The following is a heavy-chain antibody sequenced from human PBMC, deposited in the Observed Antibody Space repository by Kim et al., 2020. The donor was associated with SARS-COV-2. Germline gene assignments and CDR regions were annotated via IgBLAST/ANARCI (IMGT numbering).Heavy chain of an antibody. V-gene: IGHV4-59*01. Sequence: SETLSLTCTVSGGSISSYYWSWIRQPPGKGLEWIGYIYYSGSTNYNPSLKSRVTISVDTSKNQFSPKLSSVTAADMAVYYCARYTVAATNFDYWGQGTLVTVSS. CDR3: ARYTVAATNFDY. J-gene: IGHJ4*02. D-gene: IGHD2-15*01. CDR1: GGSISSYY. CDR2: IYYSGST.